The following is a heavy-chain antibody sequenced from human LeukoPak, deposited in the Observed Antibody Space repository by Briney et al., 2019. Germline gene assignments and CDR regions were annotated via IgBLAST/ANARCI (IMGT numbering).Heavy chain of an antibody. CDR3: ARHYYDSSGYYPWYFDY. J-gene: IGHJ4*02. D-gene: IGHD3-22*01. CDR2: MYYSGST. CDR1: GGSFSSGTYY. Sequence: SETLSLTCTVSGGSFSSGTYYWGWIRQPPGKGLEWIGSMYYSGSTYYNQSLKSRVTISVDTSKNQFSLKLTSVTAADTAVYYCARHYYDSSGYYPWYFDYWGQGTLVTVSS. V-gene: IGHV4-39*01.